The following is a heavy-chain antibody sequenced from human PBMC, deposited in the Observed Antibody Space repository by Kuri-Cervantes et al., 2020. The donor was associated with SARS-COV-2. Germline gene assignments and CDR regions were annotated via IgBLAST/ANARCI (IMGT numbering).Heavy chain of an antibody. CDR2: ISYDGSNK. J-gene: IGHJ4*02. CDR3: AKDPTGSVWSGYYNY. D-gene: IGHD3-3*01. V-gene: IGHV3-30-3*01. Sequence: GESLKISCAASGFTFSNYAMHWVRQAPGKGLEWVAVISYDGSNKYYADSVKGRFTISRDNSKNTLYLQMNSLRAEDTAVYYCAKDPTGSVWSGYYNYWGQGTLVTVSS. CDR1: GFTFSNYA.